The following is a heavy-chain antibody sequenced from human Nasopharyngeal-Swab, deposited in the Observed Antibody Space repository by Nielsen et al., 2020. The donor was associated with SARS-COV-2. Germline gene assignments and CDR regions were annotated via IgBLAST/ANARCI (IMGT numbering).Heavy chain of an antibody. CDR2: ISYDGSSS. J-gene: IGHJ3*02. CDR3: ARPVTWDSDDAFDI. V-gene: IGHV3-30*04. Sequence: LSLTCAASGFTFTSYAMHWVRQAPGKGLEWVAVISYDGSSSYYADSVKGRFIISRDNSKNTLYLQMNSLRAEDTAVYYCARPVTWDSDDAFDIWGQGTMVTVSS. CDR1: GFTFTSYA. D-gene: IGHD4-17*01.